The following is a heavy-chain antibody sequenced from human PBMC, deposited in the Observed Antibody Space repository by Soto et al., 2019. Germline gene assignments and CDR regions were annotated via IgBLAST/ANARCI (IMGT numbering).Heavy chain of an antibody. J-gene: IGHJ6*02. V-gene: IGHV3-30*18. CDR2: ISYDGSNK. CDR1: GFTFSSYG. D-gene: IGHD3-10*01. CDR3: AKDMGGGSESYGLAYYYGMDV. Sequence: GGSLRLSCAASGFTFSSYGMHWVRQAPGKGLEWVAVISYDGSNKYYADSVKGRFTISRDNSKNTLYLQMNSLRAEDTAVYYCAKDMGGGSESYGLAYYYGMDVWGQGTTVTVSS.